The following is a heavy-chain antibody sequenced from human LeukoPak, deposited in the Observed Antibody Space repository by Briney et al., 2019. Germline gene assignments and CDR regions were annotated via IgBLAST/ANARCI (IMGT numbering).Heavy chain of an antibody. Sequence: PSESLSLTCTVSGGSISSSSYYWGWIRQPPGKGLEWIASMYDSRSTYYNPYLKSRLTISVDTSKNQFSLTLTSVTAADTAIYYCARPYHYDSGSRGTAFDIWGQGTMVTVSS. V-gene: IGHV4-39*01. J-gene: IGHJ3*02. CDR2: MYDSRST. CDR3: ARPYHYDSGSRGTAFDI. D-gene: IGHD3-10*01. CDR1: GGSISSSSYY.